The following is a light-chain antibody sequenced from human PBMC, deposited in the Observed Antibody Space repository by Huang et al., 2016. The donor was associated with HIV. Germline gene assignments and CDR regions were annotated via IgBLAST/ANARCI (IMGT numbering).Light chain of an antibody. Sequence: EVVMTQTPAKVSVSPGERATPSCRASQSVRNDLACYQQKPGQAPRLLIYGGAGSATGIAARFSGSVSGAEFTLTISSLQSEDFAVYYCQQYNNLWTFGQGTKVEIK. V-gene: IGKV3-15*01. CDR1: QSVRND. CDR2: GGA. CDR3: QQYNNLWT. J-gene: IGKJ1*01.